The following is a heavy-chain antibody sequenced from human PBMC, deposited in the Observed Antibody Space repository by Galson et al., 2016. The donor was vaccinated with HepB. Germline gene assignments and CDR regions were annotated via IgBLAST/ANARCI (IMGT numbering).Heavy chain of an antibody. CDR3: GREGGYYFDSSGYYGPAY. CDR2: IWYDGSTK. V-gene: IGHV3-33*01. CDR1: GFTFSSYG. D-gene: IGHD3-22*01. J-gene: IGHJ4*02. Sequence: SLRLSCAASGFTFSSYGMHWVRQAPGKGLEWVAVIWYDGSTKYSADSVKGRFTISRDNSKNTLYLQINSLRAEDTAFYYCGREGGYYFDSSGYYGPAYWGQGTLVTVSS.